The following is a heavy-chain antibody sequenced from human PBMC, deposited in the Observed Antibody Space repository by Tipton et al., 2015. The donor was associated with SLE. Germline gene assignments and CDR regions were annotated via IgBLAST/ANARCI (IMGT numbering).Heavy chain of an antibody. J-gene: IGHJ4*02. Sequence: TLSLTCAVYGGSFSDYFWTWIRQSPGKGLEWIGDVNHSGSTDYHPSLKSRVTMSVDTSKNQFSLKLTSVTAADTALYYCARCTIFGAVGGSFDSWGQGTLVTVS. CDR2: VNHSGST. V-gene: IGHV4-34*01. D-gene: IGHD3-3*01. CDR3: ARCTIFGAVGGSFDS. CDR1: GGSFSDYF.